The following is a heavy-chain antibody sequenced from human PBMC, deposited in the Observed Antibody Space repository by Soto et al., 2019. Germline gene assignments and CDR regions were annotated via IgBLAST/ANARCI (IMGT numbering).Heavy chain of an antibody. Sequence: QVQVVESGGGVVQPGRSLRLSCTVSGFTFSGHAMHWVRQAPGKGLEWVAQIWYDGSNKYYADSVKGRFTISRDNAKNMLYVQMDSLRVDDTAVYYCARDVQSLAPYALDVWGQGTSVTVSS. CDR2: IWYDGSNK. CDR3: ARDVQSLAPYALDV. CDR1: GFTFSGHA. V-gene: IGHV3-33*01. D-gene: IGHD6-19*01. J-gene: IGHJ6*02.